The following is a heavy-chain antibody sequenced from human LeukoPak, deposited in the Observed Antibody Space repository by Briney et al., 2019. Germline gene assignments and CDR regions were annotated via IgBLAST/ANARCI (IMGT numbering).Heavy chain of an antibody. J-gene: IGHJ6*03. Sequence: ASVKVSCKASGYTFTGYYMHWVRQAPGQGLEWMGWINPNSGGTNYAQKFQGRVTMTRDMSTSTVYMELSSLRSDDTAVYYCARWGYSGYDSPYYYYYMDVWGKGTTVTVSS. CDR2: INPNSGGT. CDR3: ARWGYSGYDSPYYYYYMDV. CDR1: GYTFTGYY. V-gene: IGHV1-2*02. D-gene: IGHD5-12*01.